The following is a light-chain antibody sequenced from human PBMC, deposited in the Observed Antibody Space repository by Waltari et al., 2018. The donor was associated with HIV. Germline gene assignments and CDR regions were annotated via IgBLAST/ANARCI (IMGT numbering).Light chain of an antibody. J-gene: IGLJ1*01. V-gene: IGLV2-14*01. CDR1: SSDVGGSNY. CDR3: SSYTSSSTRV. CDR2: DVS. Sequence: QSALTQPASVSGSPGQSITISCTGTSSDVGGSNYVSWYQQPPGKAPKLMIYDVSNRPSGVSNRFSGSKSGNTASLTISGLQAEDEADYYCSSYTSSSTRVFGTGTKVTVL.